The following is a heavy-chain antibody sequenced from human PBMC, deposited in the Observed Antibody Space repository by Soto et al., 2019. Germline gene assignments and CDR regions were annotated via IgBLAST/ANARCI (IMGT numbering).Heavy chain of an antibody. D-gene: IGHD3-10*01. CDR1: GFTFSSYA. Sequence: PGGSLRLSCAASGFTFSSYAMNWVRQAPGKGLEWVSAISGTGYNTYYADSLKGRFTISRDNSKNTLSLQMNSLRAEGTAVYYCARDRQFSHPRGGMDVWGQGTTVTVSS. J-gene: IGHJ6*02. CDR3: ARDRQFSHPRGGMDV. CDR2: ISGTGYNT. V-gene: IGHV3-23*01.